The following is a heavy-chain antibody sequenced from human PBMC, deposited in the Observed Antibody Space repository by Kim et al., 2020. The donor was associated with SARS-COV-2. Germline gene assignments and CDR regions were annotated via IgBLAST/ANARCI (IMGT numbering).Heavy chain of an antibody. V-gene: IGHV3-23*01. Sequence: SGGITYYANSVRGRFTIARDNSKNTLYLQMNRLRAEDTAVYYCAKEGLREPWGQGTLVTVSS. D-gene: IGHD3-10*01. CDR3: AKEGLREP. CDR2: SGGIT. J-gene: IGHJ5*02.